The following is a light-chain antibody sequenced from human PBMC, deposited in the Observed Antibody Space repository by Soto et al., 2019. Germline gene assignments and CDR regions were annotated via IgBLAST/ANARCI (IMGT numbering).Light chain of an antibody. J-gene: IGLJ1*01. CDR1: NSDVGAHNF. Sequence: QSALTQPASVSGSPGQSITISCTGTNSDVGAHNFVSWYQQHPGKAPKLVIYEVTYRPSGVSDRFLGSKSGNTASLTISGLQADDEADYYCSSYATGNTYVFGSGTKVTVL. CDR2: EVT. V-gene: IGLV2-14*01. CDR3: SSYATGNTYV.